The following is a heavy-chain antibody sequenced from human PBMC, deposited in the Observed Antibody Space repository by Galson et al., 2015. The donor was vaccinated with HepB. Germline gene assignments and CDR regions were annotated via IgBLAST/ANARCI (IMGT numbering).Heavy chain of an antibody. CDR1: GFTFTSSA. J-gene: IGHJ4*02. Sequence: SVKVSCKASGFTFTSSAMQWVRQARGQRLEWIGWIVVGSGNRIYAQKFQERVTITRDMSTSTAYMELSSLRSEDTAVYYCAAGSYFDSSGYCARLTYDSTGYHYAYWGQGTLVTVSS. CDR3: AAGSYFDSSGYCARLTYDSTGYHYAY. D-gene: IGHD3-22*01. V-gene: IGHV1-58*02. CDR2: IVVGSGNR.